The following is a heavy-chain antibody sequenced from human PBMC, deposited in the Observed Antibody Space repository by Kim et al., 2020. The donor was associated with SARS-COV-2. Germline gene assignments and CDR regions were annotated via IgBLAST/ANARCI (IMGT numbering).Heavy chain of an antibody. CDR3: AREERRELLSFDY. CDR1: GGSISSGGYY. J-gene: IGHJ4*02. Sequence: SETLSLTCTVSGGSISSGGYYWSWIRQHPGKGLEWIGYIYYSGSTYYNPSLKSRVTISVDTSKNQFSLKLSSVTAADTAVYYCAREERRELLSFDYWGQGTLVTVSS. D-gene: IGHD1-26*01. CDR2: IYYSGST. V-gene: IGHV4-31*03.